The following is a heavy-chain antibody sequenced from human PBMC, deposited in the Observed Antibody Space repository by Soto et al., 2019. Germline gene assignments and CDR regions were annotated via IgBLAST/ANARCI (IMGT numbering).Heavy chain of an antibody. Sequence: GGSLRLSCVASGFAINTHWMHWVRQAPGKGLVWVSRIYSGGTTTNYADSVKGRFSISRDNAKNTVYLQMNSLSTEDTAIYYCARGYSGNYGRFDPWGLGTLVTVSS. CDR1: GFAINTHW. J-gene: IGHJ5*02. CDR2: IYSGGTTT. CDR3: ARGYSGNYGRFDP. D-gene: IGHD1-26*01. V-gene: IGHV3-74*01.